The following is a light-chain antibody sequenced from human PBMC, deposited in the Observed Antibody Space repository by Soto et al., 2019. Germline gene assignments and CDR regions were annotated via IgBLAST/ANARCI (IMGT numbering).Light chain of an antibody. CDR3: ETWDSNIPYV. V-gene: IGLV4-60*02. CDR2: LEGSGSY. Sequence: QAVVTQSSSASASLGSSVKLTCTLSSGHSSYIIAWHQQQPGKAPRYLMKLEGSGSYNKGSGVPDRFSGSSSGADRYLTISNLQFEDEADYYCETWDSNIPYVFGTGTKLTVL. J-gene: IGLJ1*01. CDR1: SGHSSYI.